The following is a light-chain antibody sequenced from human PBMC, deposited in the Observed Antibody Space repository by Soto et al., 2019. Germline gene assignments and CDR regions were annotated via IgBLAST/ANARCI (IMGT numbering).Light chain of an antibody. V-gene: IGLV3-1*01. J-gene: IGLJ2*01. CDR2: QDS. Sequence: SYELTQPPSVSMSPGQTASITCSGDKLGDKYACWYQQKPGQSPVLVIYQDSKRPSGIPERISGSNSGNTATLTISGTQAIDEADYYCQAWDSSTVVFGGGTKLTVL. CDR1: KLGDKY. CDR3: QAWDSSTVV.